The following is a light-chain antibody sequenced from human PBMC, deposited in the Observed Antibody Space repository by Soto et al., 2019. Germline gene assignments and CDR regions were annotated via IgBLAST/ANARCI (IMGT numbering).Light chain of an antibody. V-gene: IGKV3-15*01. CDR1: QSVSNN. Sequence: ILMTQSPATLSVSPGERATLSCRASQSVSNNLAWYQQKPGQAPRLLIYDASTRATGIPARFSGSGSGTEFTLTISGLPSEDFAVYYSQQYNNWPPWTFGQGTKVEIK. CDR2: DAS. J-gene: IGKJ1*01. CDR3: QQYNNWPPWT.